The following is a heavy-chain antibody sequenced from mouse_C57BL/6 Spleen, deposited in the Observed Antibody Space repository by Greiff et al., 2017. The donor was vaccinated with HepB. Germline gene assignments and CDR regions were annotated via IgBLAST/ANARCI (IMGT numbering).Heavy chain of an antibody. CDR3: ARDYYGSSYEDYYAMDY. CDR2: ISYNGSN. Sequence: DVQLQESGPGLVKPSQSLSLTCSVTGYSITSGYYWNWIRQFPGKKLEWMGYISYNGSNNSNPSLKNRISITRDTSKNEFFMKLNSVTTEDTATYDCARDYYGSSYEDYYAMDYWGQGTPVTVSS. V-gene: IGHV3-6*01. D-gene: IGHD1-1*01. CDR1: GYSITSGYY. J-gene: IGHJ4*01.